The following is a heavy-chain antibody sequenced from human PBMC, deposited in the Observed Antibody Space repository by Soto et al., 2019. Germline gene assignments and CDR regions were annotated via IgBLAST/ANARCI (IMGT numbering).Heavy chain of an antibody. CDR1: GGTFRTYT. J-gene: IGHJ5*02. CDR2: IIPILDVA. Sequence: QVQLVQSGAEVKRPGSSVKVSCQTSGGTFRTYTINWVRQAPGQGLEWMGRIIPILDVANYAQKFQGRVTITADKSTGTAHMELRSRRSADTAVYYCARSIQADIGVAGPKDSWFDPWGQGTLVPVSS. D-gene: IGHD6-19*01. CDR3: ARSIQADIGVAGPKDSWFDP. V-gene: IGHV1-69*02.